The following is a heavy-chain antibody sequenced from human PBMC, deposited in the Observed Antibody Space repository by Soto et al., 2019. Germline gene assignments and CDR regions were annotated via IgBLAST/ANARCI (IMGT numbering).Heavy chain of an antibody. V-gene: IGHV1-18*01. Sequence: ASVKVSCKASGYTFTSYGISWVRQAPGQGLEWMGWISAYNGNTNYAQKLQGRVTMTTDTSTSTAYMELRSLRSDDTAVYYCARERFDILTVYYYLPPNDAFDIWGQGTMVTVSS. D-gene: IGHD3-9*01. J-gene: IGHJ3*02. CDR1: GYTFTSYG. CDR2: ISAYNGNT. CDR3: ARERFDILTVYYYLPPNDAFDI.